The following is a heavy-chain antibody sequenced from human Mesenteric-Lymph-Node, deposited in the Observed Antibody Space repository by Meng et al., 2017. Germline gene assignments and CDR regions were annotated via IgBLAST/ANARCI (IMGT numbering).Heavy chain of an antibody. J-gene: IGHJ6*02. CDR1: GFTFSNYW. CDR2: ISSSSSYI. CDR3: ARDLLSGLLWFGEVLRVYYYYYGMDV. D-gene: IGHD3-10*01. Sequence: GGFLRLSCAASGFTFSNYWMSWVRQAPGKGLEWFSSISSSSSYIYYADSVKGRFTISRDNAKNSLYLQMNSLRAEDTAVYYCARDLLSGLLWFGEVLRVYYYYYGMDVWGQGTTVTVSS. V-gene: IGHV3-21*01.